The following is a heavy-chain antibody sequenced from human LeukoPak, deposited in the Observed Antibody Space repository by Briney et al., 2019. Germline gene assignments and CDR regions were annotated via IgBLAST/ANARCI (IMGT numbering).Heavy chain of an antibody. CDR1: GFTFRSYA. CDR3: AKVSSGPPAFDI. J-gene: IGHJ3*02. V-gene: IGHV3-30*04. Sequence: GRSLRLSCAASGFTFRSYAMHWVRQAPGKGLEWVAVVSYDGSNKYYADSVKGRFTISRDNSKNTLYLQMNSLRAEDTAVYYCAKVSSGPPAFDIWGQGTMVTVSS. CDR2: VSYDGSNK. D-gene: IGHD6-19*01.